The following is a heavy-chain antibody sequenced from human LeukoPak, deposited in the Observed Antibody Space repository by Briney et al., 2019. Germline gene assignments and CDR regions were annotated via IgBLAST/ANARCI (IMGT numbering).Heavy chain of an antibody. CDR3: ARDNDPITFGGVIVAATRLGDY. Sequence: PGGSLRLSCTASGFTFSSYWMHWVRQAPGKGPVWVSRINSDGGTTSFADSVKGRFTISRDNSKNTLYLQMNSLRSEDTAVYYCARDNDPITFGGVIVAATRLGDYWGQGTLVTVSS. CDR1: GFTFSSYW. CDR2: INSDGGTT. J-gene: IGHJ4*02. V-gene: IGHV3-74*01. D-gene: IGHD3-16*02.